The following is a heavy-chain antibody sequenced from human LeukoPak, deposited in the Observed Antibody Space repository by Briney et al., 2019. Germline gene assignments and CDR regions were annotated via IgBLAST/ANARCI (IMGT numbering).Heavy chain of an antibody. J-gene: IGHJ4*02. Sequence: SETLSLTCTVSGGSISSGGYYWSWIRQHPGKGLEWIGYIYYSGSTYYNPSLKSRVTISVDTSKNQFSLKLSSVTAADTAVYYCARGSIYYDFWSGYYSSGFHFDYWGQGTLVTVSS. D-gene: IGHD3-3*01. CDR3: ARGSIYYDFWSGYYSSGFHFDY. CDR1: GGSISSGGYY. V-gene: IGHV4-31*03. CDR2: IYYSGST.